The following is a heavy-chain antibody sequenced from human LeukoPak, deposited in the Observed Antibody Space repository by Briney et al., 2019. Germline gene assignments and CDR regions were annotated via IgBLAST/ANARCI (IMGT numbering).Heavy chain of an antibody. V-gene: IGHV3-33*01. CDR3: ARGNGSFSGGFDY. CDR2: IWSDGSNK. J-gene: IGHJ4*02. D-gene: IGHD1-26*01. Sequence: GRSLRLSCAASGFTFSSYGMHWVRQTPGKGLEWVAGIWSDGSNKYYADSVKGRFTISRDNSKNTLYLQMNSLRAEDTAVYYCARGNGSFSGGFDYWGQGTLVTVSS. CDR1: GFTFSSYG.